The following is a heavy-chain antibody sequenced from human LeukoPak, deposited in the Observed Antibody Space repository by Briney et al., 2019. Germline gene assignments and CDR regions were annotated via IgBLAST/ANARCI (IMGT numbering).Heavy chain of an antibody. CDR1: GGTFSSYA. Sequence: SVKVSCKASGGTFSSYAISWVRQAPGQGPEWMGGIIPIFGTANYARKFQGRVTITADESTSTAYMELSSLRSEDTAVYYCARCSLSGYDFWSGYYLDYWGQGTLVTVSS. CDR2: IIPIFGTA. V-gene: IGHV1-69*13. CDR3: ARCSLSGYDFWSGYYLDY. D-gene: IGHD3-3*01. J-gene: IGHJ4*02.